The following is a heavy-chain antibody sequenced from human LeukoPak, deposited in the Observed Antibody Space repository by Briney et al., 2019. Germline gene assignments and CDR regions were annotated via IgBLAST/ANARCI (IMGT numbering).Heavy chain of an antibody. CDR3: TSTPSALYDAFDI. CDR1: GGSISSGSYY. CDR2: IYTSGST. J-gene: IGHJ3*02. V-gene: IGHV4-61*02. D-gene: IGHD2-15*01. Sequence: PSETLSLTCTVSGGSISSGSYYWSWIRQPAGKGLEWIGRIYTSGSTNYNPSLKSRVTISVDTSKNQFSLKLSSVTAADTAVYYCTSTPSALYDAFDIWGQGTMVTVSS.